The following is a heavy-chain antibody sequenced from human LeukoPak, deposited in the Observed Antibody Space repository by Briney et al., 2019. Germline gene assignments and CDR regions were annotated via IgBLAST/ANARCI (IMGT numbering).Heavy chain of an antibody. CDR2: ISGSGGST. Sequence: GGSLRLSCTASGFTFGDYAMSWVRQAPGKGLEWVSAISGSGGSTYYADSVKGRFTISRDNSKNTLYLQMNSLRAEDTAVYYCAKDMDSSRRRPSYYFDYWGQGTLVTVSS. CDR1: GFTFGDYA. CDR3: AKDMDSSRRRPSYYFDY. J-gene: IGHJ4*02. V-gene: IGHV3-23*01. D-gene: IGHD6-13*01.